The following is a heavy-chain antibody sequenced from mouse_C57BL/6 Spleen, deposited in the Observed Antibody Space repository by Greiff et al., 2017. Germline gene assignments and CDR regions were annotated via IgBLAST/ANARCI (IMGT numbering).Heavy chain of an antibody. CDR3: ARRDYDYDSYYAIDY. CDR1: GYTFTSYG. V-gene: IGHV1-81*01. Sequence: QVQLQQSGAELARPGASVKLSCKASGYTFTSYGISWVKQRTGQGLEWIGEIYPRSGNTYYNEKFKGKATLTDDKSSSTADDEFRSLTSEDFRVYFRARRDYDYDSYYAIDYWGQGTTVTVSS. CDR2: IYPRSGNT. D-gene: IGHD2-4*01. J-gene: IGHJ4*01.